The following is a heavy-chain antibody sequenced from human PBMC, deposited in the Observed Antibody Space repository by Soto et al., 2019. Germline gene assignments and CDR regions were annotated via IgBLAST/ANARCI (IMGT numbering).Heavy chain of an antibody. D-gene: IGHD6-19*01. CDR3: AMVYGSSGPPGHAFDI. Sequence: PVGSLRLSCAASGFTFSSYSMNWVRQAPGKGLEWVSSISSSSSYIYYADSVKGRFTISRDNAKNSLYLQMNSLRAEDTAVYYCAMVYGSSGPPGHAFDIWGQGTMVTVSS. V-gene: IGHV3-21*01. CDR1: GFTFSSYS. CDR2: ISSSSSYI. J-gene: IGHJ3*02.